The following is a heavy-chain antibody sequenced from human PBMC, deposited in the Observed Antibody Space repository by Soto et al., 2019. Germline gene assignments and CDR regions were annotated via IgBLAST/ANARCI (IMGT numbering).Heavy chain of an antibody. Sequence: ASVKVSCKASGYTFTSYGISWVRQAPGQGLEWMGWISAYNGNTNYAQKLQGRVTMTTDTSTSTAYMELRSLRSDDTAVYYCARVEGADYGDYGKHYYYYGMDVWGQGTTVTV. V-gene: IGHV1-18*01. CDR1: GYTFTSYG. J-gene: IGHJ6*02. CDR2: ISAYNGNT. D-gene: IGHD4-17*01. CDR3: ARVEGADYGDYGKHYYYYGMDV.